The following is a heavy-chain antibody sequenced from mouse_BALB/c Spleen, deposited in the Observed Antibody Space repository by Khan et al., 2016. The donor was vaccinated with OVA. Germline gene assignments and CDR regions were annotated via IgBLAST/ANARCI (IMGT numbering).Heavy chain of an antibody. D-gene: IGHD2-10*01. J-gene: IGHJ4*01. CDR2: LWGDGST. CDR1: GFSLTGYG. CDR3: ARAYYGNYREAMDY. V-gene: IGHV2-6-7*01. Sequence: VQLQESGPGLVAPSQSLSITCTVSGFSLTGYGVNWVRQPLGKGLEWLGMLWGDGSTDHNSALKSRLSISKDNSNSQVFLKMNSLQTDDTARYYGARAYYGNYREAMDYWGQGTSGTVSS.